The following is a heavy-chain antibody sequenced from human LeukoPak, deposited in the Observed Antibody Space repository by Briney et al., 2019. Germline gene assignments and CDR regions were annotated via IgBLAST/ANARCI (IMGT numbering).Heavy chain of an antibody. V-gene: IGHV1-69*02. CDR3: ASSVAVLLYGAGSYQSLDV. CDR1: VGTFSSYT. J-gene: IGHJ6*04. Sequence: ASVKVSCKASVGTFSSYTISWVRQAPGPGLEWMGRIIPILGIANYAQKFQGRVTITADKSTSTAYMELSSLRSEDTAVYYCASSVAVLLYGAGSYQSLDVWGKGTTVTVSS. D-gene: IGHD3-10*01. CDR2: IIPILGIA.